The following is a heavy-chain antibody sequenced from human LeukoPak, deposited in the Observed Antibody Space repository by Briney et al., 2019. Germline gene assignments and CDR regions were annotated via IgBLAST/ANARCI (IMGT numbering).Heavy chain of an antibody. J-gene: IGHJ5*02. D-gene: IGHD2-2*01. CDR2: IIPIFGTG. CDR1: GGTFRSYG. Sequence: ASVKVSCKASGGTFRSYGISWVRQAPGQGLEWMGGIIPIFGTGNYAQKFQGRVTITADESTSTAYMELSSLRSEDTAVYYCARDSSYCSSTSCYHWFDPWGQGTLVTVSS. V-gene: IGHV1-69*13. CDR3: ARDSSYCSSTSCYHWFDP.